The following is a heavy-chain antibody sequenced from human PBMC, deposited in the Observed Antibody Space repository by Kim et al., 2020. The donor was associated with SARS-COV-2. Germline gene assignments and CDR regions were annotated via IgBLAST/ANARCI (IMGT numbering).Heavy chain of an antibody. CDR1: GFTFSSYW. CDR3: ATPRALYSISSYFDY. Sequence: GGSLRLSCAASGFTFSSYWMHWVRQAPGKGLVWVSRINSDGSRTSYADSVKGRFTISRDNAKNTLYLQMNSLRAEDTAVYYCATPRALYSISSYFDYWGQGTLVTVPS. V-gene: IGHV3-74*01. D-gene: IGHD6-6*01. J-gene: IGHJ4*02. CDR2: INSDGSRT.